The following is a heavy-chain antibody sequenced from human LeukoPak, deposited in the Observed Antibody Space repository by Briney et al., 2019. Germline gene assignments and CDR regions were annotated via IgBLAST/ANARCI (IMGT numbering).Heavy chain of an antibody. V-gene: IGHV4-59*01. CDR3: ARNPSIMAAAADY. D-gene: IGHD6-13*01. J-gene: IGHJ4*02. CDR2: IYYSGST. Sequence: SETLSLTCTVSGGSISSYYWSWIRQPPGKGLEWIGYIYYSGSTNYNPSLKSRVTISVDTSKNQFSLKLSSVTAADTAVYYCARNPSIMAAAADYWGQGTLVTVSS. CDR1: GGSISSYY.